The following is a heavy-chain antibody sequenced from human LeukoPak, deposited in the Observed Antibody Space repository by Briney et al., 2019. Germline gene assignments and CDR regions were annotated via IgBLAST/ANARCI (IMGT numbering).Heavy chain of an antibody. D-gene: IGHD1-1*01. CDR2: IHYSGNT. J-gene: IGHJ5*02. Sequence: SETLSLTCTVSGGSISSSSYYWGWIRQTPGKGLEWIGSIHYSGNTYYNPSLKSRITISVDTSKNQFSLKLTSVTAADTAIYYCAQSLGSGNWIGNWFDPWGQGTLVTVSS. CDR3: AQSLGSGNWIGNWFDP. CDR1: GGSISSSSYY. V-gene: IGHV4-39*01.